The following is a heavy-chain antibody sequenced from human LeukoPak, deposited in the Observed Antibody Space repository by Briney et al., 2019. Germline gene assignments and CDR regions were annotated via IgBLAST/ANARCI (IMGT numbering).Heavy chain of an antibody. CDR2: IIPIFGAA. CDR1: GGTFSSYA. Sequence: SVKVSCKASGGTFSSYAISWVRQAPGQGLEWMGGIIPIFGAANYAQKFQGRVTITTDESTSTAYMELSSLRSEDTAVYYCARETYYYGSGMYYMDVWGKGTTVTVSS. D-gene: IGHD3-10*01. V-gene: IGHV1-69*05. CDR3: ARETYYYGSGMYYMDV. J-gene: IGHJ6*03.